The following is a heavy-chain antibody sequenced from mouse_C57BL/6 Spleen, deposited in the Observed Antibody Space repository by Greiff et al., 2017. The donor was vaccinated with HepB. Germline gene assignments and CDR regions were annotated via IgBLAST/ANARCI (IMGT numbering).Heavy chain of an antibody. V-gene: IGHV1-22*01. Sequence: VQLQQSGPELVKPGASVKMSCKASGYTFTDYNMHWVKQSHGKSLEWIGYINPNNGGTSYNQKFKGKATLTVNKSSSTAYMELRSLTSEDSAVYYCARSDYYGRSPFAYWGQGTLVTVSA. CDR3: ARSDYYGRSPFAY. J-gene: IGHJ3*01. CDR2: INPNNGGT. D-gene: IGHD1-1*01. CDR1: GYTFTDYN.